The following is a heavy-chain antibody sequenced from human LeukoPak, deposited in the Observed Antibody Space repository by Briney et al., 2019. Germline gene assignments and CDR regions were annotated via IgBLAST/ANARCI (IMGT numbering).Heavy chain of an antibody. CDR1: GFTFSDYA. J-gene: IGHJ4*02. Sequence: TGGSLRLSCATSGFTFSDYAMHWVRQAPGRGLEWVSYISSNGNSAYYSDSVKGRFTISRDSSRSTLYLQMNSLRAGDTAIYYCAKLWSRFYETGEYDSWGQGTLVTVSS. CDR3: AKLWSRFYETGEYDS. D-gene: IGHD7-27*01. V-gene: IGHV3-23*01. CDR2: ISSNGNSA.